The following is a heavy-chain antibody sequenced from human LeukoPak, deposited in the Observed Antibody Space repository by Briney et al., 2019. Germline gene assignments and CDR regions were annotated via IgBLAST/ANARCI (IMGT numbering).Heavy chain of an antibody. D-gene: IGHD4/OR15-4a*01. J-gene: IGHJ4*02. CDR2: ISSSSYYI. CDR3: ARRAGAYSHPYDY. CDR1: GFTFSNYS. V-gene: IGHV3-21*04. Sequence: GGSLRLSCAASGFTFSNYSMNWVRQAPGKGLEWVSSISSSSYYIYYADSVKGRFTISRDNSKNTLYLQMNSLRAEDTAVYYCARRAGAYSHPYDYWGQGTLVTVSS.